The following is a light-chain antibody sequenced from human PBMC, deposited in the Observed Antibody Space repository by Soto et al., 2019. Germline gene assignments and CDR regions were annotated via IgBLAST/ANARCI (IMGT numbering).Light chain of an antibody. CDR1: QDINNY. Sequence: DIKMTQSPSSLSASVGDRVTITCQASQDINNYLNWYQQKPGQAPKLLIYDASGLEVGVPSRFSGSGSGTHCTLTISGLQPEDIATYYCQQFGDLTFIFGQGTRLE. V-gene: IGKV1-33*01. J-gene: IGKJ5*01. CDR3: QQFGDLTFI. CDR2: DAS.